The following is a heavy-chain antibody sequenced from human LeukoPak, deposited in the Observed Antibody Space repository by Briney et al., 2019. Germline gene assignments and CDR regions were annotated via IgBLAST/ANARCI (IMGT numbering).Heavy chain of an antibody. CDR2: INPNSGGT. D-gene: IGHD1-26*01. Sequence: GASVKVSCKASGYTFTDYYIHWVQQAPGQGLEWLGWINPNSGGTNYAQKLQGRVTMTRDTSIRTVYMEVSRLTSDDTAVYYCATMGATTFDHWGQGTLVTVSS. CDR3: ATMGATTFDH. CDR1: GYTFTDYY. V-gene: IGHV1-2*02. J-gene: IGHJ4*02.